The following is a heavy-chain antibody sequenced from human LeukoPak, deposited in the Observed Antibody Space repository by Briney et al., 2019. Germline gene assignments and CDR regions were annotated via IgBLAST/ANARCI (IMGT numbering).Heavy chain of an antibody. CDR1: GFTFYDYA. J-gene: IGHJ4*02. D-gene: IGHD5-12*01. Sequence: QSGGSLRLSCAASGFTFYDYAMHWVRQAPGKGLEWVSGISWNSGSIVYADSVKGRFTISRDNAKNSLYLQMNSLRAEDTALYYCAKGNVEMATPQDYWGQGTLVTVSS. V-gene: IGHV3-9*01. CDR2: ISWNSGSI. CDR3: AKGNVEMATPQDY.